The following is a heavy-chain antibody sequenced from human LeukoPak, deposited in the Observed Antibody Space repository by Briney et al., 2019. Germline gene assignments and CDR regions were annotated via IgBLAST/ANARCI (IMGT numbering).Heavy chain of an antibody. D-gene: IGHD1-26*01. Sequence: GGSLRLSCAASGVTFSSFEMNWVRQAPGKGVEWVSYIICCGHTLSYAVSVTGPFSISRANATNSLYLHFNSLRAEDTAIYYCASTVGPRPRSPVLMDVWGQGTTVTVSS. CDR1: GVTFSSFE. CDR2: IICCGHTL. J-gene: IGHJ6*02. V-gene: IGHV3-48*03. CDR3: ASTVGPRPRSPVLMDV.